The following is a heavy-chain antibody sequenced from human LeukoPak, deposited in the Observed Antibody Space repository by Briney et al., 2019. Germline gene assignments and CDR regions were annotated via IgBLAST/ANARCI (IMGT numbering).Heavy chain of an antibody. D-gene: IGHD2-2*01. CDR1: GFTFSNAW. V-gene: IGHV3-30*03. CDR2: ISYDGSNK. CDR3: ARPAHP. Sequence: GGSLRLSCAASGFTFSNAWMSWVRQAPGKGLEWVAVISYDGSNKYYADSVKGRFTISRDNSKNTLYLQMNSLRAEDTAVYYCARPAHPWGQGTLVTVSS. J-gene: IGHJ5*02.